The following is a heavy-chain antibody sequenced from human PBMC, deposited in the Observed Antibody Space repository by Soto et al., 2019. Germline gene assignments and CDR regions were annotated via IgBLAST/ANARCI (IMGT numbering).Heavy chain of an antibody. CDR3: ATQIISYTWGV. D-gene: IGHD3-16*01. V-gene: IGHV4-4*02. CDR2: LSRGDER. Sequence: QVQLQESGPGLVKPSETLSLTCTVSGAPITTTKWWAWVRLPPGKGLEWIGELSRGDERSSNPSLEGRFTMSLDKSNNHFSLKLTSVTAADTAIYYCATQIISYTWGVWGRGTSVTVSS. CDR1: GAPITTTKW. J-gene: IGHJ6*02.